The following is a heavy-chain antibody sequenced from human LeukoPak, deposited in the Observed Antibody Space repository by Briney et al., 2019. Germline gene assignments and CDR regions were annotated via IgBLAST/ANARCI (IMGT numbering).Heavy chain of an antibody. J-gene: IGHJ3*02. D-gene: IGHD6-19*01. V-gene: IGHV3-20*04. Sequence: GGSLRLSCAASGFTFDNYGMSWGRQVPGKVLEWGSSINVNGGSTAYADSVKGRFTISRDNAKNSLYLQMNSLRAEDTAVYYCARDPSYRSGWYAFDIWGQGTMVTVSS. CDR2: INVNGGST. CDR1: GFTFDNYG. CDR3: ARDPSYRSGWYAFDI.